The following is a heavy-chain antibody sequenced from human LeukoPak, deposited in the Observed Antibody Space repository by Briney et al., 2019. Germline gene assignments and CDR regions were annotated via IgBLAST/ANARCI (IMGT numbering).Heavy chain of an antibody. D-gene: IGHD6-19*01. CDR1: GFTFSSYA. CDR2: ISYDGSDK. V-gene: IGHV3-30-3*01. Sequence: GGSLRLSCAASGFTFSSYAMHWVRQAPGKGLEWVAVISYDGSDKYYADSVKGRFTISRDNSKNTRYLQMNSLRPEDTAVYYCARDWGRRYSSGWYGDFDYWGQGTLVTVSS. CDR3: ARDWGRRYSSGWYGDFDY. J-gene: IGHJ4*02.